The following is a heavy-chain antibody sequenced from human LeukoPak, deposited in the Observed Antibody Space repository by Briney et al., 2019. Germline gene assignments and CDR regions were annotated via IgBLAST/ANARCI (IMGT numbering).Heavy chain of an antibody. D-gene: IGHD2/OR15-2a*01. Sequence: PSETLSLTCTVSGGSISSGSYYWSWIRQPAGKGLEWIGRIYTSGSTNYNPSLKSRVTISVDTSKNQFSLKLNSVTAADTAVYYCARVARRRTVRIYYYYYMDVWGKGTTVTVSS. V-gene: IGHV4-61*02. CDR1: GGSISSGSYY. CDR3: ARVARRRTVRIYYYYYMDV. J-gene: IGHJ6*03. CDR2: IYTSGST.